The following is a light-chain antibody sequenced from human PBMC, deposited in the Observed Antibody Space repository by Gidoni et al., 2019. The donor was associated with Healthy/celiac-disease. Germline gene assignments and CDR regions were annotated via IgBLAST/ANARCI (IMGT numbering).Light chain of an antibody. V-gene: IGLV1-40*01. CDR3: QSYDSSLSGSV. Sequence: QSVLTQPPSVSESPGQRVTISCTGSSSNIGAGYDVHWYQQLPGTAPKLLIYGNSNRPSGGPERFSGSKSGTSASLAITGLQAEDEADYYCQSYDSSLSGSVFGGGTKLTVL. J-gene: IGLJ2*01. CDR1: SSNIGAGYD. CDR2: GNS.